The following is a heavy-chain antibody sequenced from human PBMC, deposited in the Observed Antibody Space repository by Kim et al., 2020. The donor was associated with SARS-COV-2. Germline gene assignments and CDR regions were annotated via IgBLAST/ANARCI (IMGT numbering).Heavy chain of an antibody. J-gene: IGHJ4*02. Sequence: DYAVSVKSRITINPDTAKNQFSLQLNSGTPEDTAVYYCARGAEQQLWDYLGQGTLVTVSS. D-gene: IGHD6-13*01. CDR3: ARGAEQQLWDY. V-gene: IGHV6-1*01.